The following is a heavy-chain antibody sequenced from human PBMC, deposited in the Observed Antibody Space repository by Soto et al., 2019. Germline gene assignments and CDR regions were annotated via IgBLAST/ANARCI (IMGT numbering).Heavy chain of an antibody. J-gene: IGHJ5*02. CDR2: VSGNGEDT. CDR3: AAIGGHCSGGDCYPPSP. CDR1: GFTFRHYA. D-gene: IGHD2-15*01. Sequence: EVQLLESGGGLAQPGGSLRLSCAASGFTFRHYAMSWVRQAPGKGLEWVSGVSGNGEDTYYIDSVKGRFTISRDNSKDTLYLQMNSLGAEDTAIYFCAAIGGHCSGGDCYPPSPWGQGILVTVSS. V-gene: IGHV3-23*01.